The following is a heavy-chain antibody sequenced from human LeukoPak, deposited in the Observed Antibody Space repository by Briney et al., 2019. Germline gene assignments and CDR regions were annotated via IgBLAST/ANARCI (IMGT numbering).Heavy chain of an antibody. CDR3: ARDRYDILTGCPELYYFDY. Sequence: GGSLRLSCAASGFTFSSYSMTWVRQAPGKGLEWVSSISSSSSYIYYADSVKGRFTISRDNAKNSLYLQMNSLRAEDTAVYYCARDRYDILTGCPELYYFDYWGQGTLVTVSS. CDR2: ISSSSSYI. CDR1: GFTFSSYS. J-gene: IGHJ4*02. D-gene: IGHD3-9*01. V-gene: IGHV3-21*01.